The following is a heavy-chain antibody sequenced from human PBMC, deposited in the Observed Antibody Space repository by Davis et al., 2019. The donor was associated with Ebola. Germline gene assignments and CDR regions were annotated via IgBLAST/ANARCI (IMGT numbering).Heavy chain of an antibody. D-gene: IGHD2-2*01. V-gene: IGHV3-48*03. CDR3: ARDNVVVPAAILGGGYYYYGMDV. Sequence: GESLKISCAASGFTFSSYEMNWVRQAPGKGLEWVSYISSSGSTIYYADSVKGRFTISRDNAKNSLYLQMNSLRAEDTAVYYCARDNVVVPAAILGGGYYYYGMDVWGQGTTVTVSS. CDR2: ISSSGSTI. CDR1: GFTFSSYE. J-gene: IGHJ6*02.